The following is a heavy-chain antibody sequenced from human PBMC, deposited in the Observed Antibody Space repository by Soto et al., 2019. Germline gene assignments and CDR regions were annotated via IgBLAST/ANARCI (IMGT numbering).Heavy chain of an antibody. CDR2: INHSGST. CDR3: ARGLTMVRGVIVWFDP. J-gene: IGHJ5*02. Sequence: SETLSLTCAVYGGSFSGYYWGWIRQPPGKGLEWIGEINHSGSTNYNPSLKSRVTISVDTSKNQFSLKLSSVTAADTAVYYCARGLTMVRGVIVWFDPWGQGTLVTVSS. CDR1: GGSFSGYY. D-gene: IGHD3-10*01. V-gene: IGHV4-34*01.